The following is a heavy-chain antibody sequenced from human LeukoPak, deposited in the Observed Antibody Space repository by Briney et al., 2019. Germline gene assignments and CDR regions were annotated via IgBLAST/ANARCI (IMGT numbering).Heavy chain of an antibody. CDR1: GYTFTSYY. Sequence: GASVKVSCKASGYTFTSYYMHWVRQAPGQGREWMGIINPSGGSTSYAQKFQGRVTMTRAMSTSTVYMELSSLRSEDTAVYYCARGSSSGWLYYYYYMDVWGKGPTVTVSS. V-gene: IGHV1-46*01. D-gene: IGHD3-10*01. J-gene: IGHJ6*03. CDR2: INPSGGST. CDR3: ARGSSSGWLYYYYYMDV.